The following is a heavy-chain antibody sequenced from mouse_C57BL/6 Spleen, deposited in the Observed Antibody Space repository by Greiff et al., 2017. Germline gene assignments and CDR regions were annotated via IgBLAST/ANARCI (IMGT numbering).Heavy chain of an antibody. CDR1: GYAFSSSW. CDR2: IFPGDGDT. Sequence: QVQLQQSGPELVKPGASVKISCKASGYAFSSSWMNWVKQRPGKGLEWIGRIFPGDGDTNYNGKFKGKATLTADKSSSTAYMQLSSLTSEDSAVYFCARRAIGEEDYAMDYWGQGTSVTVAS. CDR3: ARRAIGEEDYAMDY. D-gene: IGHD1-1*01. J-gene: IGHJ4*01. V-gene: IGHV1-82*01.